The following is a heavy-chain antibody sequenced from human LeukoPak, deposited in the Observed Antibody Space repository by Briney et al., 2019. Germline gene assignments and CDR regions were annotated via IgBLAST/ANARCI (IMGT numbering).Heavy chain of an antibody. D-gene: IGHD2-21*01. Sequence: GGSLRHSHAASGFTYSSYRMKWLRQAPGKGLEWVSSISSSSSYIYYADSVKGRFTISRDNAKNSLYLQMNSLRAEDTAVYYCARYCGGTEYWGQGTLVTVSS. CDR2: ISSSSSYI. CDR3: ARYCGGTEY. J-gene: IGHJ4*02. V-gene: IGHV3-21*01. CDR1: GFTYSSYR.